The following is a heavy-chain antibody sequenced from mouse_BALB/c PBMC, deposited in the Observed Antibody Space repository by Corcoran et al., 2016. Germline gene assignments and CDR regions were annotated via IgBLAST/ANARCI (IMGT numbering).Heavy chain of an antibody. D-gene: IGHD1-1*01. CDR3: ARGLYYYDRSPAWFPY. CDR1: GYTFTSYV. CDR2: INPYNDGT. Sequence: EVQLQQSGPELVKPGASVKVSCKASGYTFTSYVMHWVKQKPGQGLEWIGYINPYNDGTKYNEKFRGKATLTSDKSSSTAYMELSSLTSEDSAVYYCARGLYYYDRSPAWFPYWGQGTLVTVST. J-gene: IGHJ3*01. V-gene: IGHV1S136*01.